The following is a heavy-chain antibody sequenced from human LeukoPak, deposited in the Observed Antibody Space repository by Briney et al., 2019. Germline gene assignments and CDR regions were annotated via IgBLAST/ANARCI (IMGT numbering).Heavy chain of an antibody. CDR2: ISYDGSNK. CDR1: GFTFSSYG. D-gene: IGHD2-2*02. Sequence: PGRSLRLSCAASGFTFSSYGMHWVRQAPGKGLEWVAVISYDGSNKYYADSVEGRFTISRDNSKNTLYLQMNSLRAEDTAVYYCAKDYCSSTSCYTSENYYGMDVWGQGTTVTVSS. CDR3: AKDYCSSTSCYTSENYYGMDV. J-gene: IGHJ6*02. V-gene: IGHV3-30*18.